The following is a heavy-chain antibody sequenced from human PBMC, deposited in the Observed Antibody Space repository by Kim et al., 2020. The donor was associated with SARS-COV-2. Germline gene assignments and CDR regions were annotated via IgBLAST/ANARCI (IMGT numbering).Heavy chain of an antibody. J-gene: IGHJ4*02. CDR2: ISGSGVST. CDR1: GFTFNNYA. V-gene: IGHV3-23*01. CDR3: AKCGVVIISNFDS. Sequence: GGSLRLSCAASGFTFNNYAMSWVRQAPGKGLEWVSGISGSGVSTYYADSVKGRFTISRDNSKNTLYLQMNSLRAEDTAVYYCAKCGVVIISNFDSWGQGTLVTVSS. D-gene: IGHD3-3*01.